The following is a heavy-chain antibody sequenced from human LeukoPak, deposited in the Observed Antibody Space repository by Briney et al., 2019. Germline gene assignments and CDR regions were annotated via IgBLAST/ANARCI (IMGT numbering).Heavy chain of an antibody. CDR3: ARITKEGYCSSTSCYYYYGMDV. J-gene: IGHJ6*02. D-gene: IGHD2-2*01. CDR2: ISGSGDNT. V-gene: IGHV3-23*01. Sequence: PGGSLRLSCAASGFTFSSYAMSWVRQAPGKGLEWVSVISGSGDNTYYADSVKGRFTISRDNSKSTLYLQMNSLRAEDTAVYYCARITKEGYCSSTSCYYYYGMDVWGQGTTVTVSS. CDR1: GFTFSSYA.